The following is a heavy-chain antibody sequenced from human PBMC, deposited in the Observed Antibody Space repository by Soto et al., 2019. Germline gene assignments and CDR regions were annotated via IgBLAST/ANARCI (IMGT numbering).Heavy chain of an antibody. CDR1: GFTFSSYA. CDR2: ISGSGGST. J-gene: IGHJ4*02. D-gene: IGHD3-22*01. V-gene: IGHV3-23*01. CDR3: AKVGYYDSSGYYFAPTKAPFFDY. Sequence: GGSLRLSCAASGFTFSSYAMSWVRQAPGKGLEWVSAISGSGGSTYYADSVKGRFTISRDNSKNTLYLQMNSLRAEDTAVYYCAKVGYYDSSGYYFAPTKAPFFDYWGQGTLVTVSS.